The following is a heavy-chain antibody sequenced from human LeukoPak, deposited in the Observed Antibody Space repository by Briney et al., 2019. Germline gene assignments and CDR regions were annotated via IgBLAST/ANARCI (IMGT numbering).Heavy chain of an antibody. CDR3: TKDRWELPKRNYMDV. D-gene: IGHD1-26*01. J-gene: IGHJ6*03. Sequence: GGSLRLSCVASGFTFSGYAMSWVRQAPGKGLEWVSGISGSGVSGAGTYYADSVKGRFTISRDNSKNTLYLQMNSLRAEDTAEYYCTKDRWELPKRNYMDVWGKGTTVTVSS. CDR2: ISGSGVSGAGT. CDR1: GFTFSGYA. V-gene: IGHV3-23*01.